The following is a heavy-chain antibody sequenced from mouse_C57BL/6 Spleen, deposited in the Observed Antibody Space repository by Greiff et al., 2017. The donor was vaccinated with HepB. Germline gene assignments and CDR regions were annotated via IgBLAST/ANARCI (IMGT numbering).Heavy chain of an antibody. CDR1: GYSFTGYY. D-gene: IGHD2-4*01. V-gene: IGHV1-42*01. CDR3: ARSYDYDDAFAY. J-gene: IGHJ3*01. CDR2: INPSTGGT. Sequence: EVKVVESGPELVKPGASVKISCKASGYSFTGYYMNWVKQSPEKSLEWIGEINPSTGGTTYNQKFKAKATLTVDKSSSTAYMQLKSLTSEDSAVYYCARSYDYDDAFAYWGQGTLVTVSA.